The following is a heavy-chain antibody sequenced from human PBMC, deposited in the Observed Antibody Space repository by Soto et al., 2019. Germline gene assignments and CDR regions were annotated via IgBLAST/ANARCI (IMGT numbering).Heavy chain of an antibody. CDR3: ARCHSDSSGPGYLDS. D-gene: IGHD3-22*01. V-gene: IGHV1-69*06. J-gene: IGHJ4*02. CDR2: VIPMFPKA. Sequence: QVRLVQSEAEVKKAGSSVKVSCKASGGTFISDAVTWVRQAPGQGLEWMGGVIPMFPKANYAQKFQGRATITADKSTSTVYMELHSLKSEDTALYYCARCHSDSSGPGYLDSSGQGTLVTVTS. CDR1: GGTFISDA.